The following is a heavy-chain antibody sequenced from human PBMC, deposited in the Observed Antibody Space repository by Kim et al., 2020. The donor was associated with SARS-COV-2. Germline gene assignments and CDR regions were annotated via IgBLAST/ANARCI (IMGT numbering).Heavy chain of an antibody. CDR2: IYYSGST. Sequence: SETLSLTCTVSGGSISSSSYYWGWIRQPPGKGLERIGRIYYSGSTYYNPSLKSRVTISVDTSTNQFSLKLSSVTAADTAVYYCARRVSGSYPLDDAFDI. J-gene: IGHJ3*02. V-gene: IGHV4-39*01. D-gene: IGHD3-16*01. CDR3: ARRVSGSYPLDDAFDI. CDR1: GGSISSSSYY.